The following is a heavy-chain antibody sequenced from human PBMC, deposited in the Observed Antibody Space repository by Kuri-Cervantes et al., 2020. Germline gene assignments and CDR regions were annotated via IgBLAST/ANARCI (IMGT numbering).Heavy chain of an antibody. D-gene: IGHD4-23*01. Sequence: GESLKISCAASGFTVSSNYMSWVHQAPGKGLEWVSAISGSGGSTYYADSVKGRFTISRDNSKNTLYLQMNSLRAEDTAVYYCAREDYGGNYYYGMDVWGQGTTVTVSS. CDR3: AREDYGGNYYYGMDV. CDR1: GFTVSSNY. V-gene: IGHV3-23*01. J-gene: IGHJ6*02. CDR2: ISGSGGST.